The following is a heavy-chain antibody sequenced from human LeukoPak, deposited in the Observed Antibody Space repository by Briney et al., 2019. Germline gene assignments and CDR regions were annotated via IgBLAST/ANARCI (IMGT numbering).Heavy chain of an antibody. D-gene: IGHD2-2*02. CDR2: ISYDGSNK. Sequence: GGSLRLSCAASGFTFSSYGMHWIRQAPGKGLEWVAVISYDGSNKYYADSVEGRFTISRDNSKNTLYLQMNSLRAEDTAVYYCAKAYCSSTSCYKGDDAFDIWGQGTMVTVSS. J-gene: IGHJ3*02. V-gene: IGHV3-30*18. CDR1: GFTFSSYG. CDR3: AKAYCSSTSCYKGDDAFDI.